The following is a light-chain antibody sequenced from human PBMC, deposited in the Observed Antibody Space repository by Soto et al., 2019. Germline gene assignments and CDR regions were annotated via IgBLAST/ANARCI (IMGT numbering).Light chain of an antibody. Sequence: QAVVTQPPSASGTPGQRVTISCSGSSSNIGSNYVYWYQQLPGTAPKLLIYRNNQRPSGVPDRFSGSKSDTSASLAISGLRSEDEADYYCAAWDDSLSGRVFGTGTKVTVL. J-gene: IGLJ1*01. V-gene: IGLV1-47*01. CDR1: SSNIGSNY. CDR2: RNN. CDR3: AAWDDSLSGRV.